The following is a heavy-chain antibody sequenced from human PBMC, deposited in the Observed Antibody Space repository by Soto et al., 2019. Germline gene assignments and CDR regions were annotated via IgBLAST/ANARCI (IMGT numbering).Heavy chain of an antibody. CDR3: ARDRQLVQDRFEP. D-gene: IGHD6-13*01. V-gene: IGHV3-21*01. CDR2: ITQNSEYI. CDR1: GFTFSSYN. Sequence: TGGSLRLSCAASGFTFSSYNMNWVRQAPGKGLEWLSLITQNSEYIFYADSVKGRFTMSRDDAKNSVYLQMDSLRLDDTAIYYCARDRQLVQDRFEPWGQGTLVTVSS. J-gene: IGHJ5*02.